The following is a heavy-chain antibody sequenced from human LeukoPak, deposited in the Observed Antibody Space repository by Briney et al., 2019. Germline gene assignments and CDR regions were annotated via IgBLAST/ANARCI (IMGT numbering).Heavy chain of an antibody. CDR2: INTDGSST. CDR1: GFIFSSYW. D-gene: IGHD6-25*01. Sequence: GGSLRLSCAASGFIFSSYWMHWVRHAPGKGLAWVSRINTDGSSTSYADSVKGRFTISRDNAKNTLYLQMNSLRVEDTVVYYCARGPPWYFDLWGRGTLVTVSS. J-gene: IGHJ2*01. CDR3: ARGPPWYFDL. V-gene: IGHV3-74*01.